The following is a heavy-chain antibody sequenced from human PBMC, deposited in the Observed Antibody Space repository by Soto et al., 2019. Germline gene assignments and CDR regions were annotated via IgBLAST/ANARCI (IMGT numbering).Heavy chain of an antibody. CDR3: AKNDWDRGWYYFDY. V-gene: IGHV3-23*01. J-gene: IGHJ4*02. CDR1: GFTFDNYA. Sequence: VGSLRLSCVASGFTFDNYAMSWVRQAPGKGLEWVSGIIGSGGSTSYADSVRGRFTISRDNSKNTLSLQLNSLRAEDTAIYYCAKNDWDRGWYYFDYWGQGTLVTVS. CDR2: IIGSGGST. D-gene: IGHD6-19*01.